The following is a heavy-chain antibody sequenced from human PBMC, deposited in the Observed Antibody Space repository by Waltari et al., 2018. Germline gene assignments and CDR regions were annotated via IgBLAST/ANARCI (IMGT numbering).Heavy chain of an antibody. D-gene: IGHD4-4*01. CDR3: ARDRRRPEYSNYGWFDP. CDR1: GYTFTGYY. Sequence: QVQLVQSGAEVKKPGASVKVSCKASGYTFTGYYMHWVRQAPGQGLEWMGWINPNSGGTNYAQKYQGRVTMTRDTSISTAYMELSRLRSDDTAVYYCARDRRRPEYSNYGWFDPWGQGTLVTVSS. J-gene: IGHJ5*02. CDR2: INPNSGGT. V-gene: IGHV1-2*02.